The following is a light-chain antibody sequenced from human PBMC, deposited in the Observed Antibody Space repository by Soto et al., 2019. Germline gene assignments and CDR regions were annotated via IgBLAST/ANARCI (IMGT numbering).Light chain of an antibody. CDR1: QSISSN. J-gene: IGKJ4*01. V-gene: IGKV1-39*01. CDR2: AAS. CDR3: QQNYSTPLT. Sequence: DIEMTQSPSSLSASVGERATITCRASQSISSNLNWYQQKPGKAPTLLLYAASSLKSGVPSRFSGSGSGTDFTLTISSLQPEDFATYYCQQNYSTPLTFGGGTKVEI.